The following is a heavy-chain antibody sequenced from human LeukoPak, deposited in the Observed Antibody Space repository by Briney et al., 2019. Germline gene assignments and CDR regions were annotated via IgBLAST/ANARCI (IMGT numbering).Heavy chain of an antibody. J-gene: IGHJ6*03. Sequence: GGSLRLSCAASGFSVSSNFMSWVRQAPGKGLEWVSVIYSGGTTYYADSVKGRFTISRDNSKNTLSLQMNSLRAEDTAVYYCARDGYGNNFMDVWGKGTTVTVSS. D-gene: IGHD1/OR15-1a*01. CDR1: GFSVSSNF. CDR2: IYSGGTT. CDR3: ARDGYGNNFMDV. V-gene: IGHV3-53*01.